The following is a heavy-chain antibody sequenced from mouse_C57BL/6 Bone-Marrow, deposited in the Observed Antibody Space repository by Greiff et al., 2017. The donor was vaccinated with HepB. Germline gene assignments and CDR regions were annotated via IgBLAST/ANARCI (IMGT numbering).Heavy chain of an antibody. CDR3: TTTAQDYAMDY. J-gene: IGHJ4*01. CDR1: GFNIKDDY. V-gene: IGHV14-4*01. Sequence: QLQQSGAELVRPGASVKLSCTASGFNIKDDYMHWVKQRPEQGLEWIGWIDPENGDTEYASKFQGKATITADTSSNTDYLQLSSLTSEDTAVYYCTTTAQDYAMDYWGQGTSVTVSS. CDR2: IDPENGDT. D-gene: IGHD3-2*02.